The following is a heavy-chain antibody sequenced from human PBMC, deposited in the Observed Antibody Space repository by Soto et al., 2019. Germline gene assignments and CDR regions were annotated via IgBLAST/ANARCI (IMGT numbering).Heavy chain of an antibody. CDR1: GFTVSSNF. CDR3: AGSRSSLY. Sequence: SLRLSCAASGFTVSSNFMNWVRQAPGKGLEWVSVIYTDGTTYYADSVKGRFTISRHNSKNTLYLQMNSLRAEDTAVYYCAGSRSSLYWGQGILVTVSS. J-gene: IGHJ4*02. CDR2: IYTDGTT. D-gene: IGHD3-3*01. V-gene: IGHV3-53*04.